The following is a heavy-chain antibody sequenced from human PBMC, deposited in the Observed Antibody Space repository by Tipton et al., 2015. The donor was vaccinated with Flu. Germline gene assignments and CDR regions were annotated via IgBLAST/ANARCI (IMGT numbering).Heavy chain of an antibody. CDR1: GGSFSGYY. Sequence: TLSLTCAVYGGSFSGYYWSWIRQPPGKGLEWIGEINHSGSTNYNPSLKSRVTISVDTSKNQFSLKLSSVTAADTAVYYCARQDPHSYGYLFDPWGQGTLVTVSS. J-gene: IGHJ5*02. CDR3: ARQDPHSYGYLFDP. D-gene: IGHD5-18*01. V-gene: IGHV4-34*01. CDR2: INHSGST.